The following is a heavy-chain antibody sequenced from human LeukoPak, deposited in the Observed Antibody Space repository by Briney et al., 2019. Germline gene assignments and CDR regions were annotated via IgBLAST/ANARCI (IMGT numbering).Heavy chain of an antibody. Sequence: PSETLSLTCTVSGGSSSSYYWSWIRQPAGKGLEWIGRIYTSGSTNYNPSLKSRVTMSVDTSKNQFSLKLSSVTAADSAVYYCARTRMAGTAGWFDPWGQGTLVTVSS. CDR2: IYTSGST. CDR1: GGSSSSYY. V-gene: IGHV4-4*07. D-gene: IGHD6-19*01. CDR3: ARTRMAGTAGWFDP. J-gene: IGHJ5*02.